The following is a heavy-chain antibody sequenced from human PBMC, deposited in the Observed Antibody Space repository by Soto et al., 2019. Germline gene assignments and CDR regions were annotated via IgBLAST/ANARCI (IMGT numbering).Heavy chain of an antibody. D-gene: IGHD6-13*01. V-gene: IGHV2-5*02. Sequence: SGPTLVNPTQTLTLTCTFSGFSLSTSGVGVGWIRQPPGKALEWLALIYWDDDKRYSPSLKSRLTLTKDTSKNQVVLTMTSMDPVDTATYYCAHHSSSQLPPPYYYYGMDVWGQGTTVTVSS. CDR1: GFSLSTSGVG. CDR2: IYWDDDK. CDR3: AHHSSSQLPPPYYYYGMDV. J-gene: IGHJ6*02.